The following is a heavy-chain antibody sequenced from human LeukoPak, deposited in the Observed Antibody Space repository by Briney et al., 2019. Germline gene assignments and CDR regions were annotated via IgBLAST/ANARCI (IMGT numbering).Heavy chain of an antibody. Sequence: PSETLSLTCTVSGYSISSGYYWGWIRQPPGKGLEWIGSIYHSGSTYHNPSLKSRVTISVDTSKNQFSLKLSSVTAADTAVYYCARRRAYCGGDCYFDYWGQGTLVTVSS. CDR2: IYHSGST. D-gene: IGHD2-21*02. J-gene: IGHJ4*02. V-gene: IGHV4-38-2*02. CDR3: ARRRAYCGGDCYFDY. CDR1: GYSISSGYY.